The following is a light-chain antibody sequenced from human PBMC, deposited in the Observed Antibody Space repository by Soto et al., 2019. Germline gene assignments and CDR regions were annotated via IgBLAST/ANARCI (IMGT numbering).Light chain of an antibody. Sequence: QSALTQPASVSGSPGQSITISCTGTSSDVRVYNLVSWYQQHPGKAPKLMIYEVSKRPSGVSNRFSGSKSGNTASLTISGLQSEDEADYYCCSYAGSSTLVFGTGTKLTVL. CDR3: CSYAGSSTLV. J-gene: IGLJ1*01. CDR1: SSDVRVYNL. CDR2: EVS. V-gene: IGLV2-23*02.